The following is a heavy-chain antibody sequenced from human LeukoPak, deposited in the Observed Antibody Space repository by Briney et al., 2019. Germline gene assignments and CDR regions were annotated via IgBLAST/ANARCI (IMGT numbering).Heavy chain of an antibody. D-gene: IGHD6-13*01. CDR1: GFTFSSYS. V-gene: IGHV3-21*01. J-gene: IGHJ6*03. Sequence: TGGSLRLSCAASGFTFSSYSMNWVRQAPGKGLEWVSSISSSSSYIYYADSVKGRFTISRDNAKNSLYLKMNSMRAEDTAVYYCARVMKQLVNGKDYYYMDVWGKGTTVTVSS. CDR2: ISSSSSYI. CDR3: ARVMKQLVNGKDYYYMDV.